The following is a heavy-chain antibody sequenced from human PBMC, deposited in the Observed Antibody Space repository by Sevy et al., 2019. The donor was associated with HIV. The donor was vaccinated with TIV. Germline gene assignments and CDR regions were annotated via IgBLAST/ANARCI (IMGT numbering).Heavy chain of an antibody. V-gene: IGHV5-51*01. CDR1: GYSFTSYW. CDR3: AGVYRGSYYFDS. CDR2: FYPGDSAT. Sequence: GESLKISCKGSGYSFTSYWIGWVRQMPGKGLEWMGIFYPGDSATRYSPSFQGQVTISADKSITTDYLQWSGLKASDTAIYYCAGVYRGSYYFDSWGQGTLGTVSS. J-gene: IGHJ4*02. D-gene: IGHD5-12*01.